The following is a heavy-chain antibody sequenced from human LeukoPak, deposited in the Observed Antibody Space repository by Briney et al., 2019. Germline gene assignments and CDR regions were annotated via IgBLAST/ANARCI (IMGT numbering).Heavy chain of an antibody. CDR1: GYTFSSYW. CDR2: IYPGESDT. J-gene: IGHJ4*02. D-gene: IGHD3-3*01. V-gene: IGHV5-51*01. CDR3: ARQNDFRLDY. Sequence: GASLMISCKGSGYTFSSYWIGWVRQVPGKGLEWMGIIYPGESDTRYSPSLQGQVTISVDTSIGTAYLQWSSLKASDTAIYYCARQNDFRLDYWGQGTLVTVSS.